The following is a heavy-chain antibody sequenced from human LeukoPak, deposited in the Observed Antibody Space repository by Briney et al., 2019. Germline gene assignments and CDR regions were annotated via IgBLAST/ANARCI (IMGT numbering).Heavy chain of an antibody. CDR3: ATGLPSYSSSWYPGY. CDR2: ISSSSIYI. CDR1: GFTFNDYT. J-gene: IGHJ4*02. V-gene: IGHV3-21*01. Sequence: GGSLRLSCAASGFTFNDYTMNWVRQAPGKGLEWVSSISSSSIYIFYADSLKGRFTTSRDNAKNSLYLQMNSLRVEDTAVYYCATGLPSYSSSWYPGYWGQGTLVTVSS. D-gene: IGHD6-13*01.